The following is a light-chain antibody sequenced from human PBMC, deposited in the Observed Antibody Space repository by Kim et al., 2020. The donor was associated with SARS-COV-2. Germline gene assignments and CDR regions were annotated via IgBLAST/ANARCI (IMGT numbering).Light chain of an antibody. V-gene: IGKV3-20*01. CDR2: AAS. Sequence: EVVLTQSPGTLSLSPGERATLSCRASQSVTSNYLAWYQQNPGQAPRLLIYAASSRATGIPDRFSGSGSGTDFTLTISSLEPEDFAVYYCQQYGSSPYTFGQGNKLEI. J-gene: IGKJ2*01. CDR1: QSVTSNY. CDR3: QQYGSSPYT.